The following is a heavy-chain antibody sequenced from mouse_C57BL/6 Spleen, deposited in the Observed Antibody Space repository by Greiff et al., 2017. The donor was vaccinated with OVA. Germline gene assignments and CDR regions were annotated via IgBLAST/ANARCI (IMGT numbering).Heavy chain of an antibody. CDR1: GYTFTSYW. V-gene: IGHV1-55*01. CDR2: IYPGSGST. Sequence: QVQLQQPGAELVKPGASVKMSCKASGYTFTSYWITWVKQRPGQGLAWIGDIYPGSGSTNYNEKFKSKATLTVDTSSSTAYMQLSSLTSEDSAVYYCARGCPYYEYERNYFDYGGQGTTLTVSS. J-gene: IGHJ2*01. D-gene: IGHD2-4*01. CDR3: ARGCPYYEYERNYFDY.